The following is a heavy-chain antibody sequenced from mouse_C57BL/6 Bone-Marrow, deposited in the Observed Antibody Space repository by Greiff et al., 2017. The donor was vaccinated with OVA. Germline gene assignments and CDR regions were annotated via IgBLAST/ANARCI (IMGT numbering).Heavy chain of an antibody. V-gene: IGHV3-6*01. D-gene: IGHD1-1*01. J-gene: IGHJ1*03. CDR3: ARDYGGYFDV. CDR1: GYSITSGYY. Sequence: EVKLMESGPGLVKPSQSLSLTCSVTGYSITSGYYWNWIRQFPGNKLEWMGYISYDGSNNYNPSLKNRISITRDTSKNQFFLKLNSVTTEDTATYYCARDYGGYFDVWGTGTTVTVSS. CDR2: ISYDGSN.